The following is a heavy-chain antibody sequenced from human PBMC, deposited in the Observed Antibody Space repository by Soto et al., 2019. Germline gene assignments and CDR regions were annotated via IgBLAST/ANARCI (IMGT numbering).Heavy chain of an antibody. D-gene: IGHD2-21*01. Sequence: QVQLEQSGAEVRRSGASVKVSCKASGYTFTTLSMHWVRQAPGQRLEWMGYINAGNGYTKYSQNFQGRVTITRDTLASTAYMELSSLRSEDTAVYYCASQYCGDYGSADSWGQGTLVTVSS. J-gene: IGHJ4*02. V-gene: IGHV1-3*01. CDR2: INAGNGYT. CDR3: ASQYCGDYGSADS. CDR1: GYTFTTLS.